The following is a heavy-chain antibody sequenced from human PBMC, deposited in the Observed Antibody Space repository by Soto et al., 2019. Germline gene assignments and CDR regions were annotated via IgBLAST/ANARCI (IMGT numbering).Heavy chain of an antibody. CDR3: ARDAYYDILGHVGYWFDP. D-gene: IGHD3-9*01. CDR2: INPSGGST. J-gene: IGHJ5*02. CDR1: GYTFTSYY. V-gene: IGHV1-46*01. Sequence: GASVKVSCKASGYTFTSYYMHWVRQAPGQGLEWMGIINPSGGSTSYAQKFQGRVTMTRDTSTSTVYMELSSLRSEDTAVYYCARDAYYDILGHVGYWFDPWGQGTLVTVSS.